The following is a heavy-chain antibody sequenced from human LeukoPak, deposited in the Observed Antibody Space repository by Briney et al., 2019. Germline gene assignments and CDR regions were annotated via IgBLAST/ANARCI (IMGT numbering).Heavy chain of an antibody. CDR1: GYPFISYV. CDR2: INPDNGNA. CDR3: VKDRGGTGDFDY. D-gene: IGHD3-10*01. V-gene: IGHV1-3*01. J-gene: IGHJ4*02. Sequence: ASVKVSRKASGYPFISYVIHWVRQAPGQRLEWMGWINPDNGNAEYSQKFQGRITITRDPSATTAYMELSSLRSEDMAMYYCVKDRGGTGDFDYWGQGTLVTVSS.